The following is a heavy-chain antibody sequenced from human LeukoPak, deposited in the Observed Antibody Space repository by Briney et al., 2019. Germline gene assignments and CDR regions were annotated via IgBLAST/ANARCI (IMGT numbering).Heavy chain of an antibody. CDR2: IYHSGST. V-gene: IGHV4-30-2*01. Sequence: SETLSLTCTVSGASISDGTYYWSWIRQPPGKGLEWIGYIYHSGSTYYNPSLKSRVTISVDRSKNQFSLKLSSVTAADTAVYYCARGGDGYNQGVDYWGQGTLVTVSS. D-gene: IGHD5-24*01. J-gene: IGHJ4*02. CDR3: ARGGDGYNQGVDY. CDR1: GASISDGTYY.